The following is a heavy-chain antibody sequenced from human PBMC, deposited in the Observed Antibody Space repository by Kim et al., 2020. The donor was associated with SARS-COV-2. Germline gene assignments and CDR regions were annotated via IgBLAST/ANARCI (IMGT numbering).Heavy chain of an antibody. CDR1: GFTFNIYS. Sequence: GGSLRLSCAASGFTFNIYSMNWVRQAPGKGLEWISYISSTSSTIYYGDSVKGRFTISRDNAKNSLYLQMYSLRVEDTAVYYCARDYYGDYALDYWGQGTLRTVSS. CDR3: ARDYYGDYALDY. D-gene: IGHD4-17*01. V-gene: IGHV3-48*01. CDR2: ISSTSSTI. J-gene: IGHJ4*02.